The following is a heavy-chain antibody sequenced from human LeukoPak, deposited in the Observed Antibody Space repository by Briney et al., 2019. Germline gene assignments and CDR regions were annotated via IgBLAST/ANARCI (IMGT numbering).Heavy chain of an antibody. Sequence: GGSLRLSCAVSGFTFTDTYMTWIRQAPGKGLEWVSYISSSANTIYYADSVKGRFTISRDNAKNSLYLQMNSLRAEDTAVYYCARDGGEWELSNWGQGTLVTVSS. CDR1: GFTFTDTY. D-gene: IGHD1-7*01. J-gene: IGHJ4*02. CDR2: ISSSANTI. V-gene: IGHV3-11*04. CDR3: ARDGGEWELSN.